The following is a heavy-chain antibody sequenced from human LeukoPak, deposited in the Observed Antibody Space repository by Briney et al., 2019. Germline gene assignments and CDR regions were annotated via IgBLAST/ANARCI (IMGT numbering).Heavy chain of an antibody. Sequence: GSSVKVSCKASGGTFSSYAISWVRQAPGQGLEWMGGIIPIFGTANYAQKFQGRVTITTDESTSTAYMELSSLRSEDTAVYYCARDRCSSTSCSTGYLDYWGQGTLVTVSS. J-gene: IGHJ4*02. V-gene: IGHV1-69*05. D-gene: IGHD2-2*01. CDR3: ARDRCSSTSCSTGYLDY. CDR2: IIPIFGTA. CDR1: GGTFSSYA.